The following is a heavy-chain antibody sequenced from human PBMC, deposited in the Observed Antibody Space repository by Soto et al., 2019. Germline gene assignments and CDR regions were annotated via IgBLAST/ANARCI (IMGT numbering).Heavy chain of an antibody. CDR2: LYWDDDK. D-gene: IGHD3-16*01. CDR1: GVSLTTSGVG. CDR3: AQRVLRAVFAFVTSTAIYFAC. J-gene: IGHJ4*02. Sequence: QITLNESGPTVVKPTETLTLTCTFSGVSLTTSGVGVGWFRQSPGKAPEWLAFLYWDDDKRYSTSLKSRLNSTKDNSKNLVVLTMDNVDPADTATDSGAQRVLRAVFAFVTSTAIYFACWDQGTQVVVSS. V-gene: IGHV2-5*02.